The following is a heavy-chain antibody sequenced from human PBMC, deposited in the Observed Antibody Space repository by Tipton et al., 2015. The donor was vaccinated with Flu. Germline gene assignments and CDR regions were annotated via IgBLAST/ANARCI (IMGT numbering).Heavy chain of an antibody. CDR1: GYTFTGYY. J-gene: IGHJ3*02. D-gene: IGHD2-15*01. Sequence: QVQLVQSGAEVKKPGASVKVSCKASGYTFTGYYMHWVRQAPGQGLEWMGWINPNSGGTNYAQKFQGRVTMTRDTSISTAYMELSRLRSDDTAVDSCARGGVVVAATHDAFDIWGQGTMVTVSS. CDR2: INPNSGGT. V-gene: IGHV1-2*02. CDR3: ARGGVVVAATHDAFDI.